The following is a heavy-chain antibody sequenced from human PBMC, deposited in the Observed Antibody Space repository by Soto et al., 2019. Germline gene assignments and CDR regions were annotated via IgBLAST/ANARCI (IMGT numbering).Heavy chain of an antibody. V-gene: IGHV3-21*01. CDR1: GFTFSSYS. Sequence: PGGSLRLSCAASGFTFSSYSMNWVRQAPGKGLEWVSSISSSSSYIYYADSVKGRFTISRDNAKNSLYLQMNSLRAEDTAVYYCARDLVSIVQFGLSRYYYGMDVWGQGTTVTVSS. D-gene: IGHD3-22*01. J-gene: IGHJ6*02. CDR3: ARDLVSIVQFGLSRYYYGMDV. CDR2: ISSSSSYI.